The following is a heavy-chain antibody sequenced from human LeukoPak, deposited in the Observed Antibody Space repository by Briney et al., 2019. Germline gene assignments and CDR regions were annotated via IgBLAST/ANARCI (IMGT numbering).Heavy chain of an antibody. V-gene: IGHV3-11*04. D-gene: IGHD3-22*01. CDR2: ISSSGSTI. J-gene: IGHJ2*01. CDR3: ARDPSYYDSSGFGYFDL. Sequence: NPGGSLRLSCAASGFTFSDYYMSWIRQAPGKGLEWVSYISSSGSTIYYADSVKGRFTISRDNAKNSLYLQMNSLRAEDTAVYYCARDPSYYDSSGFGYFDLWGRGTLVTVSS. CDR1: GFTFSDYY.